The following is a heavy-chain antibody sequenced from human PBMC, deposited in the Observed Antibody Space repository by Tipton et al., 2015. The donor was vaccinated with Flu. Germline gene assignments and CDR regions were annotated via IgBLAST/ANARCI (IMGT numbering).Heavy chain of an antibody. CDR2: IYYSGST. CDR1: GGSISSYY. D-gene: IGHD6-19*01. CDR3: ARGYSSGGYNWYSDL. Sequence: TLSLTCTVSGGSISSYYWSWIRQPPGKGLEWIGYIYYSGSTNYNPSLKSRVTISVDTSKNHFSLKLSSVTAAVTAVYYCARGYSSGGYNWYSDLWARGTLVTVSS. J-gene: IGHJ2*01. V-gene: IGHV4-59*01.